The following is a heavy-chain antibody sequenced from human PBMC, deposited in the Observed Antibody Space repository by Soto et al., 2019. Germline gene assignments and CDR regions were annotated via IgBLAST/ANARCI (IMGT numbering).Heavy chain of an antibody. V-gene: IGHV3-7*01. CDR2: IKQDGSEK. CDR1: GFTFSSYW. D-gene: IGHD6-6*01. CDR3: ARDKQLVRGGIGLDY. Sequence: GGSLRLSCAASGFTFSSYWMSWVRQAPGKGLEWVANIKQDGSEKYYVDSVKGRFTISRDNAKNSLYLQMNSLRAEDTAVYYCARDKQLVRGGIGLDYWGQGTLVTVSS. J-gene: IGHJ4*02.